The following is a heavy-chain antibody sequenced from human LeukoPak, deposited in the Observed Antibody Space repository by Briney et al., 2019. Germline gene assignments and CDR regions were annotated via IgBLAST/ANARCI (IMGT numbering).Heavy chain of an antibody. CDR3: ARVAEWLDDLDY. Sequence: PGGSLRLSCAASGFTFSSYAMHWVRQAPGKGLEWVAVISHDGSNKYYADSVKGRFTISRDNSKNTLYLQMNSLRAEDTAVYYCARVAEWLDDLDYWGQGTLVTVSS. CDR1: GFTFSSYA. V-gene: IGHV3-30*04. J-gene: IGHJ4*02. CDR2: ISHDGSNK. D-gene: IGHD6-19*01.